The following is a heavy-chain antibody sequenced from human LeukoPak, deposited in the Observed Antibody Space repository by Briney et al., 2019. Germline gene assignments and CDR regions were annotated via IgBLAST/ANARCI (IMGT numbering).Heavy chain of an antibody. V-gene: IGHV3-48*01. Sequence: GGSLRLSCAASGFTFSAYSMSWVRQAPEKGLEWVSYIGSSSSPIYYADSVKGRFTISRDNAKNSLYLQMDSLRAEDTAVYYCARDQAYSFDYWGQGTLVTVSS. J-gene: IGHJ4*02. CDR1: GFTFSAYS. CDR2: IGSSSSPI. CDR3: ARDQAYSFDY. D-gene: IGHD4-11*01.